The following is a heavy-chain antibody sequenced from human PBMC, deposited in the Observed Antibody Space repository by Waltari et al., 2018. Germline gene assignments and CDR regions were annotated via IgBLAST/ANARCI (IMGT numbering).Heavy chain of an antibody. CDR2: IYHSGST. CDR3: ARGRSGSGIDY. Sequence: QVQLQESGPGLVKPSETLSLTCAVPGYSISSGYYWGWIRQPPGKGLEWIGSIYHSGSTYYNPSLKRRVTISVDTSKNQFSLKLSSVTAADTAVYYCARGRSGSGIDYWGQGTLVTVSS. V-gene: IGHV4-38-2*01. CDR1: GYSISSGYY. J-gene: IGHJ4*02. D-gene: IGHD3-10*01.